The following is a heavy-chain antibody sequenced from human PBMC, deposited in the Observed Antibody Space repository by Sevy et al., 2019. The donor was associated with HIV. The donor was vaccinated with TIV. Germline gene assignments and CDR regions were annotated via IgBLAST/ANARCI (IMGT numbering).Heavy chain of an antibody. D-gene: IGHD3-22*01. V-gene: IGHV1-24*01. J-gene: IGHJ4*02. CDR1: GSTLTRLA. CDR3: ATTKDYYDCSGSPFDD. Sequence: ATVKVSCKVSGSTLTRLAIHWVGQAPGKGPERMGSFDPEDRETIYSQKFQGRVTMSEDTSTDTGYMELSSLRSEDTAVYYCATTKDYYDCSGSPFDDWGQGTPVTVSS. CDR2: FDPEDRET.